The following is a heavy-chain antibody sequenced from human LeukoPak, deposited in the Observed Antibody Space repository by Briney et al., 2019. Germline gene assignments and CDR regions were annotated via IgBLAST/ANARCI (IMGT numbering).Heavy chain of an antibody. Sequence: ASVKVSCKVSGYTLTELSMHWVRQAPGKGLEWMGGFDPEDGETIYAQKFQGRVTMTEDTSTDTAYMELSSLRSEDTAVYYCATSQASSSWRGGPDYWGQGTLVTVSS. CDR1: GYTLTELS. V-gene: IGHV1-24*01. CDR3: ATSQASSSWRGGPDY. CDR2: FDPEDGET. J-gene: IGHJ4*02. D-gene: IGHD6-13*01.